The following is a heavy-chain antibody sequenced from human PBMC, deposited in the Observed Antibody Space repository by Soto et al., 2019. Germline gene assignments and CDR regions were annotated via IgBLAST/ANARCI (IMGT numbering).Heavy chain of an antibody. Sequence: QITFKESGPTLVKPTQTLTLTCTFSGFSLTTDAVGVGWIRQPPGKALEWLAHIYWDDDKRYSPSLKSRLTITKDASRNQVVLTFTNMDPADTATYYCAHVYWAAAGTRYYLDYWGQGTLVTGSS. CDR1: GFSLTTDAVG. CDR3: AHVYWAAAGTRYYLDY. CDR2: IYWDDDK. V-gene: IGHV2-5*02. D-gene: IGHD6-19*01. J-gene: IGHJ4*02.